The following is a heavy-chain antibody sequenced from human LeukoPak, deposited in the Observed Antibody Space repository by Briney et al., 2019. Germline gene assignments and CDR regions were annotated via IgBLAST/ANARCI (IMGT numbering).Heavy chain of an antibody. CDR1: GGSFSGYY. J-gene: IGHJ4*02. D-gene: IGHD5-12*01. Sequence: SETLFLTCAVYGGSFSGYYWSWIRQPPGKGLEWIGEINHSGSTNYNPSLKSRVTISVDTSKNQFSLKLSSVTAADTAVYYCARARGSGPFDYWGQGTLVTVSS. CDR2: INHSGST. CDR3: ARARGSGPFDY. V-gene: IGHV4-34*01.